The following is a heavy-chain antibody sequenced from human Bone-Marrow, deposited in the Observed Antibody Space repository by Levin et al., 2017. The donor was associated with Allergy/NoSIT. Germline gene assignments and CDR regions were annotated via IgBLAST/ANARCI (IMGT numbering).Heavy chain of an antibody. Sequence: PRASVKVSCKVSGYSFTNYGIAWVRQVPGKGLEWMGIIFPGDSDTRYSPSFQGQVTISADKSISTAYLQWGTLKASDTAIYFCARFPRGYTFRGETAYHFALDVWGQGTTVTVSS. D-gene: IGHD5-18*01. V-gene: IGHV5-51*01. CDR3: ARFPRGYTFRGETAYHFALDV. CDR1: GYSFTNYG. CDR2: IFPGDSDT. J-gene: IGHJ6*02.